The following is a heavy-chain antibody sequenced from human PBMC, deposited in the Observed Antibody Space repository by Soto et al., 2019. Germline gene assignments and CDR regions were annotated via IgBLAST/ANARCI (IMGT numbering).Heavy chain of an antibody. D-gene: IGHD4-4*01. Sequence: ASVKVSCKASGYTFTSYGISRVRQAPGQGLEWMGWISAYNGNTNYAQKLQGRVTMTTDTSTSTAYMELRSLRSDDTAVYYCARDSTTTVTLSYYYYYGMDVWGQGTTVTVSS. CDR1: GYTFTSYG. J-gene: IGHJ6*02. V-gene: IGHV1-18*04. CDR2: ISAYNGNT. CDR3: ARDSTTTVTLSYYYYYGMDV.